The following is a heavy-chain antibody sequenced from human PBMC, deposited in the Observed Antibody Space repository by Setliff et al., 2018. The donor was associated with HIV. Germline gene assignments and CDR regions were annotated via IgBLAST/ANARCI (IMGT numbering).Heavy chain of an antibody. CDR2: IWFDGNKK. J-gene: IGHJ4*02. CDR1: GFRFRSYG. CDR3: AEEFEDLSGAY. Sequence: LRLSCAASGFRFRSYGMHWVRQAPGKGLEWVAIIWFDGNKKYYADSVKGRLTISRDNSKNTLYLQMNSLRAEDTATYYCAEEFEDLSGAYWGQGTLVTVSS. V-gene: IGHV3-33*06. D-gene: IGHD3-10*01.